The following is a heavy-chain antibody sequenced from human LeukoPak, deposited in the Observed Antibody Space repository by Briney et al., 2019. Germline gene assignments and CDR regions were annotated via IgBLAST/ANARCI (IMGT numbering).Heavy chain of an antibody. CDR2: IYPGDSDT. V-gene: IGHV5-51*01. Sequence: GESLKISCKGSGYSFTTNWIGWVRQMPGKGLEWMGIIYPGDSDTRYSASFQGQVTISADKSISTAYLQWSSLKASGTAMYYCATGGEYSYGYFDYWGQGTLVTVSS. D-gene: IGHD5-18*01. CDR3: ATGGEYSYGYFDY. CDR1: GYSFTTNW. J-gene: IGHJ4*02.